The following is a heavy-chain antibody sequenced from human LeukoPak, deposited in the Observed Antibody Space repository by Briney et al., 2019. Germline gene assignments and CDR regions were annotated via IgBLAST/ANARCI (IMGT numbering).Heavy chain of an antibody. J-gene: IGHJ4*02. D-gene: IGHD3-9*01. V-gene: IGHV1-69*01. CDR3: ARDPNYDILTGYYSDY. CDR1: GGTFSSYA. CDR2: IIPIFGTA. Sequence: GSSVKVSCKASGGTFSSYAISWVRQAPGQGLEWMGGIIPIFGTANSAQKFQGRVTITADESTSTAYMELSSLRSGDTAVYYCARDPNYDILTGYYSDYWGQGTLVTVSS.